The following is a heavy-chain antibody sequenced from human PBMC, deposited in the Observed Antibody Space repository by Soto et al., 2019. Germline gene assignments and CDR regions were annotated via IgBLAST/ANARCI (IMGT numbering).Heavy chain of an antibody. V-gene: IGHV2-26*04. CDR2: IFSNDEK. CDR1: GFSLSNAGLG. Sequence: QVTVKESGPVLVKPTETLTLTCTVSGFSLSNAGLGVSWIRQPPGKALEWLAHIFSNDEKSYSTPLKSRPTTSXDPXKSQVVLTMTNMDPVDTATYYCASTYSTSWYWFDPWGQGTLVTVSS. CDR3: ASTYSTSWYWFDP. D-gene: IGHD6-13*01. J-gene: IGHJ5*02.